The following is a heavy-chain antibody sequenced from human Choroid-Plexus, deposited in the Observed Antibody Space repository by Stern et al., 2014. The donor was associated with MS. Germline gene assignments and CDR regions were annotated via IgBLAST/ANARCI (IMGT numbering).Heavy chain of an antibody. J-gene: IGHJ5*02. CDR3: AKDRQYLTYFFDH. D-gene: IGHD2/OR15-2a*01. V-gene: IGHV3-30*18. Sequence: VQLVESGGGVVQPGRPLRLSCVASGFTLGSCAMRWVRQAPGKGLGWVAGGSYDGSNKYYADSVKGRFTISRDNSQNTLYMQMSSLRPEDTAVYYCAKDRQYLTYFFDHWGQGSLVTVSS. CDR1: GFTLGSCA. CDR2: GSYDGSNK.